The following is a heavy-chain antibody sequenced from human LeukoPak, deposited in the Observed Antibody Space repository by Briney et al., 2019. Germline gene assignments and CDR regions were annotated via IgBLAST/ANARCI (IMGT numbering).Heavy chain of an antibody. CDR3: ARDKNKRRYSYGSIDY. CDR1: GFTFSSYS. V-gene: IGHV3-21*01. CDR2: ISSSSSYI. D-gene: IGHD5-18*01. Sequence: GGSLRLSCAASGFTFSSYSMNWVRQAPGKGLEGVPSISSSSSYIYYADSVKGRFTISRDNAKNSLYLQMNSLRAEDTAVYYCARDKNKRRYSYGSIDYWGQGTLVTVSS. J-gene: IGHJ4*02.